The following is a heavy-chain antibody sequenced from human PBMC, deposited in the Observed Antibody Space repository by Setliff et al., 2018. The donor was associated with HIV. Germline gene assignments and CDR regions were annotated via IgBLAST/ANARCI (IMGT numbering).Heavy chain of an antibody. Sequence: PSETLSLTCTVSGGSISSGDYYWSWIRQPPGKGLEWIGDIYYSGNTHFNPSLKSRVTISLDTSKNQFFLRLSSVTAADTAVYYCARGFREYYDSSGYFLNWFDPWGQGTLVTVSS. V-gene: IGHV4-61*08. CDR2: IYYSGNT. J-gene: IGHJ5*02. CDR1: GGSISSGDYY. CDR3: ARGFREYYDSSGYFLNWFDP. D-gene: IGHD3-22*01.